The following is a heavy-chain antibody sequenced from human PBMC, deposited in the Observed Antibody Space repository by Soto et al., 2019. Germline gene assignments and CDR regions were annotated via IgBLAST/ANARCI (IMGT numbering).Heavy chain of an antibody. CDR1: GGSIRSYD. Sequence: QVQVQESGPGLVKPSETLSLTCSVSGGSIRSYDWHCSRQSAGKGPEWIGRINISEATNYNPSLTRRVAMLIDRAKNKFSLILNSGTAADTAVYYCGSLYSKSWPFDFWGQGTLVSVS. CDR2: INISEAT. CDR3: GSLYSKSWPFDF. J-gene: IGHJ3*01. D-gene: IGHD1-26*01. V-gene: IGHV4-4*07.